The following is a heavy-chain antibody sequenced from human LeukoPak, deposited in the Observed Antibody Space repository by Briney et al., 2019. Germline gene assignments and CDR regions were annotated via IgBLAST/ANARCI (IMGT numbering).Heavy chain of an antibody. V-gene: IGHV4-39*01. D-gene: IGHD6-19*01. CDR2: IYYDGST. CDR1: GGSFSSSRDY. J-gene: IGHJ4*02. Sequence: SETLSLSCIVSGGSFSSSRDYWGWIRQPPGKGLEWVGNIYYDGSTYYNPSLKSRVTISIDTSKNQFSLKVSSVIAADTAVYYCARKVAGSSAFDYWGQGTLVTVSS. CDR3: ARKVAGSSAFDY.